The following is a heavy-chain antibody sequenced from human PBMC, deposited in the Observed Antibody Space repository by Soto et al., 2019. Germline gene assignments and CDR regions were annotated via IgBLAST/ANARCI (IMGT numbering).Heavy chain of an antibody. J-gene: IGHJ6*02. CDR2: ISPYNENT. V-gene: IGHV1-18*04. Sequence: QVHLEQSGPEVQKPGASVKVACRASGNTFMNHGISWVRQAPGQGLEWMGWISPYNENTNYAQKFQGRVSMTTDLSTSTAYMELRSLRSDDTAVYDCATLRTSGYHTHYFFGMDVRGQGTTVAVSS. CDR1: GNTFMNHG. CDR3: ATLRTSGYHTHYFFGMDV. D-gene: IGHD3-22*01.